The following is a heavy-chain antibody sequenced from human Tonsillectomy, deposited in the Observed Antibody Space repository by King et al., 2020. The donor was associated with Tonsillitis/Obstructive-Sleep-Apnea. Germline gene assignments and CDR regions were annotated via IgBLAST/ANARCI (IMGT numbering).Heavy chain of an antibody. Sequence: VQLVESGGGLVQPGGSLRLSCAASGFTFSSYWMSWVRQAPGKGLEWVANIKQDGSEKYYVDSVKGRFTISRDNAKNSLYLQMNSLRAEDTAVYYCARDQAGYTHYYYYYMDVWGKGTTVTVSS. CDR2: IKQDGSEK. CDR1: GFTFSSYW. J-gene: IGHJ6*03. V-gene: IGHV3-7*04. CDR3: ARDQAGYTHYYYYYMDV. D-gene: IGHD3-9*01.